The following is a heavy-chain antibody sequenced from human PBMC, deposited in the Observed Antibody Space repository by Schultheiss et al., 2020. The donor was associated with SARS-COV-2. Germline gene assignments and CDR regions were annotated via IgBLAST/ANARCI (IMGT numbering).Heavy chain of an antibody. V-gene: IGHV3-66*02. J-gene: IGHJ5*02. D-gene: IGHD2-2*01. Sequence: GGSLRLSCAASGFTFSDYYMSWVRQAPGKGLEWVSVIYSGGSTYYADSVKGRFTISRDNSKNTLYLQMNSLRAEDTAVYYCARDSTLQGGFDPWGQGTLVTVSS. CDR3: ARDSTLQGGFDP. CDR2: IYSGGST. CDR1: GFTFSDYY.